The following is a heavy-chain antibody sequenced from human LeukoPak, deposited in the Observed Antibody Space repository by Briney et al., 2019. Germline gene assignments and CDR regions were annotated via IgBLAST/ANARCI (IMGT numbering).Heavy chain of an antibody. Sequence: ASVKVSCKASGYTFTSYGISWVRQAPGQGLEWMGWISAYNGNTNYAQKLQGRVTMTTDTSTSTAYMELRSLRSDDTAVYYCVRDRSVEASVRGDYWGQGTLVTVSS. V-gene: IGHV1-18*01. J-gene: IGHJ4*02. CDR1: GYTFTSYG. CDR2: ISAYNGNT. D-gene: IGHD4-23*01. CDR3: VRDRSVEASVRGDY.